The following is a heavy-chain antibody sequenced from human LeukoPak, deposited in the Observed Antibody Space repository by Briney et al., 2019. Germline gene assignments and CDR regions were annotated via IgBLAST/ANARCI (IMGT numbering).Heavy chain of an antibody. V-gene: IGHV3-30*18. CDR1: GFTFSSYG. CDR3: AKDTAKCSGGSCSHVGY. J-gene: IGHJ4*02. CDR2: ISYDGSNK. Sequence: GSLRLSCAASGFTFSSYGMHGVRQAPGKGLEWVAVISYDGSNKCYADSVKGRFTISRDNSKNTLYLQMNSLRAEDTAVYYCAKDTAKCSGGSCSHVGYWGQGTLVTVSS. D-gene: IGHD2-15*01.